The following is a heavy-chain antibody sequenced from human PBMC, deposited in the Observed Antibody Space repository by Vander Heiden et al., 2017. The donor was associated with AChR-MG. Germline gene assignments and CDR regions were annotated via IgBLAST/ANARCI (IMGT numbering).Heavy chain of an antibody. CDR2: INSEGISS. CDR1: GFTISGKW. Sequence: EVQLVESGGGLFQPGKSLRLSCEASGFTISGKWMHWVRQAPGKGLVWVSRINSEGISSNYAESVKGRFTISRDNAKSMIYLQVDSLRPEDTAVYYCATRVSAGGGLDVWGQGTAVTVSS. J-gene: IGHJ6*02. V-gene: IGHV3-74*02. D-gene: IGHD6-25*01. CDR3: ATRVSAGGGLDV.